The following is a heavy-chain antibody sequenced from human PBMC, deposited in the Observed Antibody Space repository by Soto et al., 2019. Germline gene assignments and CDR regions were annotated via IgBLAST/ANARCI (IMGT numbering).Heavy chain of an antibody. Sequence: GGSLRLSCTASGFTFGDYAMNWVRQAPGKGLEWVSTISGSGGRTYYADSVKGRFTISRDDSKNTLYLQMNSLRVEDTAVYYCAKNGSPWGQGTLVTVSS. V-gene: IGHV3-23*01. D-gene: IGHD2-2*03. CDR2: ISGSGGRT. CDR3: AKNGSP. CDR1: GFTFGDYA. J-gene: IGHJ5*02.